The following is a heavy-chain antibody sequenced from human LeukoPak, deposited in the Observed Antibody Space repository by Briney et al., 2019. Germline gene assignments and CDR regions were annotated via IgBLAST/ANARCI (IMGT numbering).Heavy chain of an antibody. CDR1: GGTFSSYA. CDR2: IIPILGIA. D-gene: IGHD3-22*01. Sequence: GASVKVSCKASGGTFSSYAISWVRQAPGQGLEWMGRIIPILGIANYAQKFQGRVTITADKSTSTAYMELSSLRSEDTAVYYCARSYDSSGYSLWDYGMDVWGQGTTVTVSS. CDR3: ARSYDSSGYSLWDYGMDV. J-gene: IGHJ6*02. V-gene: IGHV1-69*04.